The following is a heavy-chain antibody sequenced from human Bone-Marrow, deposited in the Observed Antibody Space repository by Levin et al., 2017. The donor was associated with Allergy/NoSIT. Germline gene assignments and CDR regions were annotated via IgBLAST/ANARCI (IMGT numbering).Heavy chain of an antibody. CDR1: GFTFSSYC. CDR3: AKLARGLGGSTSSSRDY. Sequence: GESLKISCAASGFTFSSYCMHWVRQAPGKGLEWVAVISYDGSNKYYADSVKGRFTISRDNSKNTLYLQMNSLRAEDTAVYYCAKLARGLGGSTSSSRDYWGQGTLVTVSS. CDR2: ISYDGSNK. J-gene: IGHJ4*02. V-gene: IGHV3-30*18. D-gene: IGHD2-2*01.